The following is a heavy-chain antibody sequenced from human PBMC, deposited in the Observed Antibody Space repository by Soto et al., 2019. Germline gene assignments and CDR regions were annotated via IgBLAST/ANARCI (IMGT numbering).Heavy chain of an antibody. V-gene: IGHV2-5*01. CDR2: IYWNDDK. CDR1: GFSLSTSGVG. Sequence: SGPTLVNPTQTLTLTCTFSGFSLSTSGVGVGWIRQPPGKALEWLALIYWNDDKRYSPPLKSRLTITKDTSKNQVVLTMTNMDPVDTATYYCAHRYYDFWSGYYLDYWGQGTLVTVSS. D-gene: IGHD3-3*01. J-gene: IGHJ4*02. CDR3: AHRYYDFWSGYYLDY.